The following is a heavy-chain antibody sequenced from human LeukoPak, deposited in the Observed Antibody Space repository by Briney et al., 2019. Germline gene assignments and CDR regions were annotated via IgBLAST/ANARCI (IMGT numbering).Heavy chain of an antibody. V-gene: IGHV3-23*01. CDR2: ISGSGGST. J-gene: IGHJ4*02. Sequence: GGSLRLSCAASGLTFSSYSMNWVRQAPGKGLEWVSAISGSGGSTYYADSVKGRFTISRDNSKNTLYLQMNSLRAEDTAVYYCAKSPVEKVFDYWGQGILVTVSS. CDR1: GLTFSSYS. CDR3: AKSPVEKVFDY.